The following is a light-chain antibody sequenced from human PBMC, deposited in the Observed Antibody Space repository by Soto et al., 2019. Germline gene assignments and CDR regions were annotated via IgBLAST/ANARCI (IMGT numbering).Light chain of an antibody. V-gene: IGLV2-14*01. J-gene: IGLJ1*01. CDR1: SSDIGGYNY. Sequence: QSVLTQPASVSGSPGQSIAISCTGTSSDIGGYNYVSWYQQHPGKAPKLILYDVGTRPSGVSDRFSGSKSGNTASLTISGLQAEDEADYYCSSYTPGSTLFGTGTKLT. CDR3: SSYTPGSTL. CDR2: DVG.